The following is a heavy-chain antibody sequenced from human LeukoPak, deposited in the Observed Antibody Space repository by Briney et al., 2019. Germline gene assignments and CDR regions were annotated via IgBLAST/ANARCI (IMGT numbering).Heavy chain of an antibody. CDR3: ASTGYSSSWYKRENAFDI. CDR1: GYTFTGYY. V-gene: IGHV1-2*02. D-gene: IGHD6-13*01. Sequence: ASVKVSCKASGYTFTGYYMHWVRQAPGQGLEWMGWINPNSGGTNYAQKFQGRVTMTRDTSISTAYMELSRLRSDDTAVYYCASTGYSSSWYKRENAFDIWGQGTMVTVSS. J-gene: IGHJ3*02. CDR2: INPNSGGT.